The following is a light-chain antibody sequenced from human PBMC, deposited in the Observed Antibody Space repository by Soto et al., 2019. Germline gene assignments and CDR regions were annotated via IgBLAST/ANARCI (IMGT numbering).Light chain of an antibody. CDR2: AAS. V-gene: IGKV1-39*01. Sequence: DIQMTQSPSSLSASVGDRVTITCRARQSISSYLNWYQQKPGKAPKLLIYAASSLQSGVPSRFSGSGSGTDFTLTISSLQPEDFATYYCQQSYSVSWSFGQGTKVDIK. CDR3: QQSYSVSWS. CDR1: QSISSY. J-gene: IGKJ1*01.